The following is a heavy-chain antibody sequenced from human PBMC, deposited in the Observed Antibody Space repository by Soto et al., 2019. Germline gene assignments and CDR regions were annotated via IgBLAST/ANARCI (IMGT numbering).Heavy chain of an antibody. V-gene: IGHV4-61*01. CDR2: IAYRGST. D-gene: IGHD5-12*01. Sequence: SETLSLTCTVSGGSTAISSSYWSWVRQPPGKGLEWLGHIAYRGSTNYNPSLKSRFTLSLDTSRNQFSLKLSSVTAADTAVYYCARGTMIPGGYSGYVVWFDPWGQGTLVTAPQ. CDR1: GGSTAISSSY. CDR3: ARGTMIPGGYSGYVVWFDP. J-gene: IGHJ5*02.